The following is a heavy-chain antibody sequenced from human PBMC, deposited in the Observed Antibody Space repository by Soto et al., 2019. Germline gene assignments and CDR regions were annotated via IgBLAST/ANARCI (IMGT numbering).Heavy chain of an antibody. J-gene: IGHJ3*02. V-gene: IGHV3-7*03. CDR1: GFTFSSYW. CDR3: ARSYALDAFDI. Sequence: GESLKISCAASGFTFSSYWMSWVRQAPGKGLEWVANIKQDGSEKYYVDSVKGRFTISRDNAKNSLYLQMNSLRAEDTAVYYCARSYALDAFDIWGQGTMVTVSS. CDR2: IKQDGSEK. D-gene: IGHD4-17*01.